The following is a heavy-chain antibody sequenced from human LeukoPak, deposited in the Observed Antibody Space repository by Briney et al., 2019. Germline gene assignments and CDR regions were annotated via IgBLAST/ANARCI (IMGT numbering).Heavy chain of an antibody. CDR3: ARVGGIVVVPAANAFDI. J-gene: IGHJ3*02. CDR1: GGSISSGGYY. D-gene: IGHD2-2*01. V-gene: IGHV4-31*03. CDR2: IYYSGST. Sequence: SETLSLTCTVSGGSISSGGYYWSWIRQHPGKGLEWIGYIYYSGSTCYNPSLKSRVTISVDTSKNQFSLKLSSVTAADTAVYYCARVGGIVVVPAANAFDIWGQGAMVTVSS.